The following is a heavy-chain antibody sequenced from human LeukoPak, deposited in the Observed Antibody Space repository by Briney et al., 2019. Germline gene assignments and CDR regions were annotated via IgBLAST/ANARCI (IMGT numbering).Heavy chain of an antibody. Sequence: GGSLRLSCTASGFTFSSYSMNWVRQAPGKGLEWVSSISASSSYIYYADSVKGRFTISRDNARNSLYLQMNTLRAEDTAVYSCARGADGVSSNSRGWFDPWGQGTLVTVSS. CDR2: ISASSSYI. CDR1: GFTFSSYS. D-gene: IGHD2-15*01. V-gene: IGHV3-21*01. CDR3: ARGADGVSSNSRGWFDP. J-gene: IGHJ5*02.